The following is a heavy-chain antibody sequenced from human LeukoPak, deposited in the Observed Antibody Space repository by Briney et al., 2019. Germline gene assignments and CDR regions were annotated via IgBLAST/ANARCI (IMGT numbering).Heavy chain of an antibody. CDR2: ISGSSSYI. Sequence: GGSLRLSCAASGFTVSSEYMNWLRQAPGKGLEWVSSISGSSSYIYYADSVKGRFTISRDNAKNSVYLQMNSLRAEDTAVYYCARDQSSVAGTTYNWFDPWGQGTLVTVSS. J-gene: IGHJ5*02. CDR1: GFTVSSEY. CDR3: ARDQSSVAGTTYNWFDP. V-gene: IGHV3-21*01. D-gene: IGHD6-19*01.